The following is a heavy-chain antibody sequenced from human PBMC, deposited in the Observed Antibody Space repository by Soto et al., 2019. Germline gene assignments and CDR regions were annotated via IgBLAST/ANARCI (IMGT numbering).Heavy chain of an antibody. J-gene: IGHJ3*02. Sequence: TSETLSLTCTVSGGSINSYYWSWIRQPPGKGLEWIGYIYYSGSTNYNPSLKSRVTISVDTSKNQFSLKLSSVTAADTAVYYCARRYGKNAFDIWGQGTMVTVS. V-gene: IGHV4-59*01. CDR3: ARRYGKNAFDI. D-gene: IGHD5-18*01. CDR2: IYYSGST. CDR1: GGSINSYY.